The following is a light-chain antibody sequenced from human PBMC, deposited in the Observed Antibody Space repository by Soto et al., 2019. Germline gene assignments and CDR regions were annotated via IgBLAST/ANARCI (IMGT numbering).Light chain of an antibody. Sequence: EIVLTQSPGTLSLSPGERATLSCRASPSVSSNFVAWYQQKPGQAPRLLISGAFNRATGVPDRFSGGGSGTDFTLTISRLEAEDFAVYYCQQYGSSPPITFGQGTRLEIK. CDR2: GAF. CDR1: PSVSSNF. CDR3: QQYGSSPPIT. V-gene: IGKV3-20*01. J-gene: IGKJ5*01.